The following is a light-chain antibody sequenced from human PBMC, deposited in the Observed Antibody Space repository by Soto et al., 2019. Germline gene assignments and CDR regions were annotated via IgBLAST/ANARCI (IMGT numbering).Light chain of an antibody. Sequence: QSALTQPASVSGSPGQSITISCTGTSSDIARYNLVSWYQQHPGKAPKLIIYEDIERPSGVSDRFSGSKSGNTASLTISGLQTEDEADYYCCSYAGGASVVFGGGTKLTVL. CDR3: CSYAGGASVV. V-gene: IGLV2-23*01. J-gene: IGLJ2*01. CDR2: EDI. CDR1: SSDIARYNL.